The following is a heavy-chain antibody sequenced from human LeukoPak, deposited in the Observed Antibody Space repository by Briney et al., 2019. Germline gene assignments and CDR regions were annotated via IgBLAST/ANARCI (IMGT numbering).Heavy chain of an antibody. J-gene: IGHJ5*02. V-gene: IGHV4-38-2*02. CDR2: IYHSGST. D-gene: IGHD6-13*01. CDR1: GYSISSGYY. CDR3: VGAAAPSNWFDP. Sequence: PSETLSLTCTVSGYSISSGYYWGWIRQPPGKGLEWIGSIYHSGSTYYNPSLKSRVTISVDTSKNQFSLKLSSVTAADTAVYYCVGAAAPSNWFDPWGQGTLVTVSS.